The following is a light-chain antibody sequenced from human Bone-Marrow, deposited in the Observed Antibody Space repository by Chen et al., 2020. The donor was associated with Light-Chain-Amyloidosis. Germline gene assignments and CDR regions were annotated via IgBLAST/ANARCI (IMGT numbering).Light chain of an antibody. J-gene: IGLJ3*02. CDR3: SSSATSNTWV. V-gene: IGLV2-14*03. CDR2: DVI. CDR1: SSDV. Sequence: QSALTQPASVSGSPGQSITVSCTGASSDVSWYQQHPGKAPKLVIYDVINQPSGVSSRFSGSKSGNTASLTISGLQAEDEADYFCSSSATSNTWVFGGGTKLTVL.